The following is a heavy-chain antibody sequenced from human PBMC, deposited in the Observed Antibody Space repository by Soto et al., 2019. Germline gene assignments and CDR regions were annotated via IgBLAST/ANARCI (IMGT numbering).Heavy chain of an antibody. D-gene: IGHD6-13*01. CDR1: GYTFTSYG. Sequence: ASVKVSCKASGYTFTSYGISWVRQAPGQGLEWMGWISAYNGNTNYAQKLQGRVTMTTDTSTSTAYMELRSLRSDDTAVYYCARGADSSSWAYYFGYWGQGTLVTVSS. CDR2: ISAYNGNT. V-gene: IGHV1-18*01. J-gene: IGHJ4*02. CDR3: ARGADSSSWAYYFGY.